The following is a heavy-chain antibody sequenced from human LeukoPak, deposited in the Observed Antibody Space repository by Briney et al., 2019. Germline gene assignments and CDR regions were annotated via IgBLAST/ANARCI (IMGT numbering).Heavy chain of an antibody. CDR3: ARGVRIAVAGNIDY. J-gene: IGHJ4*02. CDR1: GYTFTSNY. V-gene: IGHV1-46*01. CDR2: ISPSGGST. Sequence: ASVKVSCKAFGYTFTSNYMHWVRQAPGQGPEWMGVISPSGGSTTYAQKFQGRVTLTRDMSTSTDYLELSSLRSEDTAVYYCARGVRIAVAGNIDYWGQGTLVTVSS. D-gene: IGHD6-19*01.